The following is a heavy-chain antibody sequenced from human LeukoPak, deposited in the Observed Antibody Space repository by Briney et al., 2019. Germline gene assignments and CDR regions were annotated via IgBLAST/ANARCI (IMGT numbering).Heavy chain of an antibody. Sequence: PSETLSLTCAVYGGSFSGYYWSWIRQPPGKGLEWIGEINHSGSTNYNPSLKSRVTISVDTSKNQFSLKLSSVTAADTAVYYCARVRGRFHGSGSYYNAGWFDPWGQGTLVTVSS. CDR2: INHSGST. CDR3: ARVRGRFHGSGSYYNAGWFDP. V-gene: IGHV4-34*01. J-gene: IGHJ5*02. D-gene: IGHD3-10*01. CDR1: GGSFSGYY.